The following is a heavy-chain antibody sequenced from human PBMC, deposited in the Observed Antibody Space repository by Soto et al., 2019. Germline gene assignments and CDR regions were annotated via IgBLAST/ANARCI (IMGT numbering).Heavy chain of an antibody. CDR2: IVPLFGTA. CDR3: ARDYGHDCSGGSCYFYF. J-gene: IGHJ4*02. V-gene: IGHV1-69*13. CDR1: GGTFSRHA. D-gene: IGHD2-15*01. Sequence: SVKVSCKASGGTFSRHAINWVRQAPGHGLQWMGGIVPLFGTANYAQKFQGRVTITADESTSTAHMELRSLRSEDTAVYYCARDYGHDCSGGSCYFYFWGQGTLVTVSS.